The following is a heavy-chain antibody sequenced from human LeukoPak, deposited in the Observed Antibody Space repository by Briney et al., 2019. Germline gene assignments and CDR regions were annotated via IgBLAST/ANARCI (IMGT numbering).Heavy chain of an antibody. CDR1: GFTFDDYA. J-gene: IGHJ2*01. CDR2: ISWNSGSI. CDR3: AKDDSSGYRWYFDL. V-gene: IGHV3-9*01. Sequence: GGSLRLSCAASGFTFDDYAMHWVRQAPGKGLEWVSGISWNSGSIGYADSVKGRFTISRDNAKNSLYLQMNSLRAEDTALYHCAKDDSSGYRWYFDLWGRGTLVTVSS. D-gene: IGHD3-22*01.